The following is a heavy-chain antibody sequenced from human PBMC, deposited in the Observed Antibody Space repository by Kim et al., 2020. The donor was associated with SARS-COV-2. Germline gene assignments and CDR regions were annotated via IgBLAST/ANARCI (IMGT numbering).Heavy chain of an antibody. CDR3: ARHLRGSGSHYNWDQ. D-gene: IGHD3-10*01. CDR1: GDSIGSYS. CDR2: IYYSGTT. V-gene: IGHV4-59*08. Sequence: SETLSLTCAVSGDSIGSYSWSWIRRPPEKGLEWVAQIYYSGTTSYNPALESRVSVSIDTSKSHFSLNLRSVTAADTATYFCARHLRGSGSHYNWDQWGQG. J-gene: IGHJ1*01.